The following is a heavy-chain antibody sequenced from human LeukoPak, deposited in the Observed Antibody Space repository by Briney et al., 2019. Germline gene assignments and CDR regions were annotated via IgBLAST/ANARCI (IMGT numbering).Heavy chain of an antibody. Sequence: GRSLRLSCEASGFTFSIYAMHWVRQAPGKGLEWVAVISYDGSNEYYADSVKGRFTISRDNSKNMLYLQMNSLTAEDTSVYYCVGDSSGYFPTFDHWGQGTLVAVST. D-gene: IGHD3-22*01. CDR2: ISYDGSNE. CDR3: VGDSSGYFPTFDH. CDR1: GFTFSIYA. J-gene: IGHJ4*02. V-gene: IGHV3-30*04.